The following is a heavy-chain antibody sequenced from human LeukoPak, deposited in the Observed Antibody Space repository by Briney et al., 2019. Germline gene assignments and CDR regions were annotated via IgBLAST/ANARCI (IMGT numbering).Heavy chain of an antibody. CDR1: GGSISSYY. CDR3: ARARYCSGGSCYWGVDY. Sequence: SETLSLTCTVSGGSISSYYWSWIRQPPGKGLEWIGYIYYSGSTNYNPSLKSRVTISVDTSKNQFSLKLSSVTAADTAVYYCARARYCSGGSCYWGVDYWGQGTLVTVSS. V-gene: IGHV4-59*01. J-gene: IGHJ4*02. CDR2: IYYSGST. D-gene: IGHD2-15*01.